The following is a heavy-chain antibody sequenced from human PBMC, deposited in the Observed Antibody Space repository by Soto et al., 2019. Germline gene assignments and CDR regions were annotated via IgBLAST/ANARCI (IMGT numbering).Heavy chain of an antibody. CDR1: GFTFDDYA. CDR2: ITWNSLSL. J-gene: IGHJ5*02. D-gene: IGHD6-13*01. Sequence: EVQLVESGGGLVQPGRSLRLSCAASGFTFDDYAMHWVRQTPGKGLEWVSGITWNSLSLAYADSVKGRFTISRDNAKNSLYLQMNSLRAEDTAFYYCAAPAPQGSLVSWGQGTLVTVSS. CDR3: AAPAPQGSLVS. V-gene: IGHV3-9*01.